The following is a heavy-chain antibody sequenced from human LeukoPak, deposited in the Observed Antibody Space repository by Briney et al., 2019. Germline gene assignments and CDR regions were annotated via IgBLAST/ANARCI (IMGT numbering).Heavy chain of an antibody. V-gene: IGHV3-53*01. CDR2: IYSGGST. J-gene: IGHJ4*02. CDR3: ARGRYSGYEGFDY. D-gene: IGHD5-12*01. Sequence: GGSLRLSCAASGFTVSGNYMSWVRQAPGKGLEWVSVIYSGGSTYYADSVKGRFTISRDNSKNTLYLQMNSLRAEDTAVYYCARGRYSGYEGFDYWGQGTLVTVSS. CDR1: GFTVSGNY.